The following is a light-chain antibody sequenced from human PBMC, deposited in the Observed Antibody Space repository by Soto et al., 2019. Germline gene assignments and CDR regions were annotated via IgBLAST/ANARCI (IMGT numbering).Light chain of an antibody. CDR3: QQFGRSTPSWT. Sequence: ETVLTQSPGTLSLSPGERATLSCRASQSVSTNYLAWYQQTPGQAPRLLMYGASTTATGIPVRFSGSGCGTELDLTISRLEPEAFAVYYCQQFGRSTPSWTFGQGTKVEIK. J-gene: IGKJ1*01. V-gene: IGKV3-20*01. CDR2: GAS. CDR1: QSVSTNY.